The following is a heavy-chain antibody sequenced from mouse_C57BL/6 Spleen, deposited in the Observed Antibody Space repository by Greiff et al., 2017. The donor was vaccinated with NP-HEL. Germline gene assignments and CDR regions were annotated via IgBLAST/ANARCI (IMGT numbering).Heavy chain of an antibody. CDR2: IGPGSGST. Sequence: QVQLQQSGAELVKPGASVKISCKASGYTFTDYYINWVKQRPGQGLEWIGKIGPGSGSTYYNEKFKGKATLTADKSSSTAYMQLSSLTSEDSAVYFCAPITTVVATDAMDYWGQGTSVTVSS. CDR1: GYTFTDYY. CDR3: APITTVVATDAMDY. J-gene: IGHJ4*01. D-gene: IGHD1-1*01. V-gene: IGHV1-77*01.